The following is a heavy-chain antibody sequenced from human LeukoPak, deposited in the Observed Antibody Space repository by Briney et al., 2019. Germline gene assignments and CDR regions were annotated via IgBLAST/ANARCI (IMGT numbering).Heavy chain of an antibody. CDR3: ARGGRARANVWWYFDY. J-gene: IGHJ4*02. CDR2: IYSGGST. Sequence: PGGSLRLSCAASGFTVSSNYMSWVRQAPGKGLEWVSVIYSGGSTYYADSVKGRFTISRDNSKNTLYFQMNSLRAEDTAVYYCARGGRARANVWWYFDYWGQGTLVTVSS. D-gene: IGHD4/OR15-4a*01. CDR1: GFTVSSNY. V-gene: IGHV3-66*02.